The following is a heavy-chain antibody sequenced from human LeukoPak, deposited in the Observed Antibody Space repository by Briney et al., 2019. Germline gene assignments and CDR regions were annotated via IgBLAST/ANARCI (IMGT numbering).Heavy chain of an antibody. CDR3: ARNEGYGKFYY. CDR1: GYSISSGYF. V-gene: IGHV4-38-2*01. CDR2: IDHSGSI. Sequence: PSETLSLTCAVSGYSISSGYFWGWIRRPPGKGLEWIGTIDHSGSIYYNPSLKSRVTISVDTSRNQFSLNLNSVTAADTAFYYFARNEGYGKFYYWGQGALVTVSS. D-gene: IGHD4-17*01. J-gene: IGHJ4*02.